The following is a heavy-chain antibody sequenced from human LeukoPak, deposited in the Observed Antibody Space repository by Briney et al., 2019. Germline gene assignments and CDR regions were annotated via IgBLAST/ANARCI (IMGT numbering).Heavy chain of an antibody. D-gene: IGHD3-10*01. CDR1: GFTFSSYE. J-gene: IGHJ4*02. V-gene: IGHV3-48*03. CDR3: AKLAHYGSGSYYNVSDY. CDR2: ISSSGTTT. Sequence: GGSLRLSCAASGFTFSSYEMNWVRQAPGKGLERVSYISSSGTTTYYAASVKGRFTISRDNAKNSLYLQMNSLRAEDTAVYYCAKLAHYGSGSYYNVSDYWGQGTLVTVSS.